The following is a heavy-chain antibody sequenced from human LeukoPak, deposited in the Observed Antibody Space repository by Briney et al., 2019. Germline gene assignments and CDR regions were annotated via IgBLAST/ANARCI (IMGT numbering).Heavy chain of an antibody. CDR3: ARVQTGTMSFDP. Sequence: PSETLSLTCAVYGGSFSGYYRSWIRQPPGKGLEWIGEINHSGSTNYNPSLKSRVTISVDTSKNQFSLKLSSVTAADTAVYYCARVQTGTMSFDPWGQGTLVTVSS. D-gene: IGHD1-7*01. CDR1: GGSFSGYY. V-gene: IGHV4-34*01. CDR2: INHSGST. J-gene: IGHJ5*02.